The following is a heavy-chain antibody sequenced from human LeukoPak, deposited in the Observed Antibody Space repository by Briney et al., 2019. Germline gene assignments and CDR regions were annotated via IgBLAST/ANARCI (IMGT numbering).Heavy chain of an antibody. CDR1: GFTFSSYA. D-gene: IGHD3-9*01. CDR2: ISGSGGST. CDR3: ARGYDILTDGYFDY. J-gene: IGHJ4*02. Sequence: GGSLRLSCAASGFTFSSYAMSWVRQAPGKGLEWVSAISGSGGSTYYADSVKGRFTISRDNAKNSLYLQMDSLRAEDTAVYYCARGYDILTDGYFDYWGQGTLVTVSS. V-gene: IGHV3-23*01.